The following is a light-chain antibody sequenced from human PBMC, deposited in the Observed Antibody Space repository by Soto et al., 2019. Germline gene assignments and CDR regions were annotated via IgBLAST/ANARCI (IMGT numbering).Light chain of an antibody. Sequence: EIVLTQSPATLSLSPGERATLSCRASQTIDNYLHWYQQKPGQAPRLLIYDGFYRAAGVPARFSGVGSGTDFTLTISSLEPEDFAFYYCQQRKDWPLTFGEGTRVEI. CDR2: DGF. CDR3: QQRKDWPLT. CDR1: QTIDNY. J-gene: IGKJ4*01. V-gene: IGKV3-11*01.